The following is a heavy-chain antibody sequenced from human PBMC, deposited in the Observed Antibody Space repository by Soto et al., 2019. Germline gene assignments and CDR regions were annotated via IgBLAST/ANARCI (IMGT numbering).Heavy chain of an antibody. CDR2: IYYSGST. J-gene: IGHJ5*02. CDR1: GGSISSGNNY. Sequence: QVQLQESGPGLVKPSQTLSLTCTVSGGSISSGNNYWSWIRQHPGKGLEWIGYIYYSGSTYYNPALKGRVTISVNTSKNQCSLKLSSVTAADTAVYYCARTSYDSSGTAADPWGQGTLVTVSS. D-gene: IGHD3-22*01. CDR3: ARTSYDSSGTAADP. V-gene: IGHV4-31*03.